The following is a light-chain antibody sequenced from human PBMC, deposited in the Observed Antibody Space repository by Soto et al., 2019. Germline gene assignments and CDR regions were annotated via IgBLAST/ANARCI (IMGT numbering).Light chain of an antibody. J-gene: IGLJ3*02. Sequence: QSALTQPRSVSGSPGQSVTISCTGTSSDVGNYNYVSWYQQHPGKAPKVMIYDVNKWPSGVPDRFSGSKSGNTASLTISGLPAEDEADYYCCSYAGSYTWVFGGGTKLTVL. CDR1: SSDVGNYNY. CDR3: CSYAGSYTWV. V-gene: IGLV2-11*01. CDR2: DVN.